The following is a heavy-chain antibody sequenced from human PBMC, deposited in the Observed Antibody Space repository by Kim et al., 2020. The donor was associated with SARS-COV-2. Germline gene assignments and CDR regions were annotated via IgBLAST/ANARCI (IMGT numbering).Heavy chain of an antibody. Sequence: GGSLRLSCAASGFTFSSYSMNWVRQAPGKGLEWVSYISSSSSTIYYADSVKGRFTISRDNAKNSLYLQMNSLRDEDTAVYYCASMLPGSGSYYLDYWGQGTLVTVSS. V-gene: IGHV3-48*02. CDR1: GFTFSSYS. D-gene: IGHD3-10*01. J-gene: IGHJ4*02. CDR3: ASMLPGSGSYYLDY. CDR2: ISSSSSTI.